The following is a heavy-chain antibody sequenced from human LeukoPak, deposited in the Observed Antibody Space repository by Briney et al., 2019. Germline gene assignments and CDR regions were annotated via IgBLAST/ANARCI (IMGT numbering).Heavy chain of an antibody. V-gene: IGHV3-23*01. Sequence: TGGSLRLSCAASGFTFSSYAMSWVRQAPGKGLEWVSGISGSGGTTYFAASVKGRISVSRDNSKNTLYMQMNSLRAEDTAVYYCAKNEGFSGTYPFDNWGQGTLVTVSS. CDR3: AKNEGFSGTYPFDN. D-gene: IGHD1-26*01. CDR2: ISGSGGTT. CDR1: GFTFSSYA. J-gene: IGHJ4*02.